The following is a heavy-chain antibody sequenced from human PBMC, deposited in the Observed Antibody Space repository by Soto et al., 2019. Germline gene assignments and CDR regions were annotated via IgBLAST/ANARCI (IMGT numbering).Heavy chain of an antibody. J-gene: IGHJ5*02. CDR2: IYYSGSS. V-gene: IGHV4-30-4*01. Sequence: QVQLQESGPGLVKPSQTLSLTCTVSGGSISSGDYYWSWIRQPPGKGPEWIGYIYYSGSSYYNPSLRSRVTIPVDPSRNQFSPNLISVSAADTAVYSCAREHMETGNWFDPWGQGILVTVSS. CDR3: AREHMETGNWFDP. CDR1: GGSISSGDYY. D-gene: IGHD2-21*01.